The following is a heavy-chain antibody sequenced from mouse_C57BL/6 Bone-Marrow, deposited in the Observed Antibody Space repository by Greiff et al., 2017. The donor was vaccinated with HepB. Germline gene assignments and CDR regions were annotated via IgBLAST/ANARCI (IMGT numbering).Heavy chain of an antibody. CDR3: TALWFAY. Sequence: QVQLQQPGAELVKPGASVKVSCKASGYTFTSYWMHWVKQRPGQGLEWIGRIHPSDSDTNYNQKFKGKATITADTSSNTAYLQLSSLTSEDTAVYYCTALWFAYWGQGTLVTVSA. J-gene: IGHJ3*01. V-gene: IGHV1-74*01. CDR1: GYTFTSYW. CDR2: IHPSDSDT.